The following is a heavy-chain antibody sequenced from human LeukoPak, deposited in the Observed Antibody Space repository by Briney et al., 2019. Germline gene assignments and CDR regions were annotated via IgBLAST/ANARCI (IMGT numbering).Heavy chain of an antibody. D-gene: IGHD4-23*01. Sequence: PSETLSLTCTVSGGSISSYYWSWIRQPPGKGLECIGYIHYSGSTNYNPSLQSRVTISKDTSKNQFSLKLNSVTAADTALYYCARGKTRGDYWGQGTLVTVSS. J-gene: IGHJ4*02. CDR3: ARGKTRGDY. CDR2: IHYSGST. CDR1: GGSISSYY. V-gene: IGHV4-59*01.